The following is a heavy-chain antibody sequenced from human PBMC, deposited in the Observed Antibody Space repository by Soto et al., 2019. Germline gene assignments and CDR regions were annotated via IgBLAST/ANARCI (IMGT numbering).Heavy chain of an antibody. V-gene: IGHV3-23*01. CDR3: AKDPRGPIAAAGPDY. CDR1: GFTFSSYA. CDR2: ISGSGGGT. J-gene: IGHJ4*02. Sequence: GGSLRLSCAASGFTFSSYAMSWARLAPGKGLEWVSAISGSGGGTKFADSVKGRFTISRDNSKNTLYLQMSSLRAEDTAVYYCAKDPRGPIAAAGPDYWGKGTLVTVST. D-gene: IGHD6-25*01.